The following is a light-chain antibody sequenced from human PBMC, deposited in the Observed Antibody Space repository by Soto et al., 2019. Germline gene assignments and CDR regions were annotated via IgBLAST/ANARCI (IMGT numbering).Light chain of an antibody. CDR3: SSYTNYTVV. CDR2: EVS. Sequence: QSALTQPASVSGSPGQSITISCTGTSSDIGGYNFVSWYQHLPGKAPKLMIYEVSNRPSGVSNRFSGSKSGNTASLTISGLQPDDEADYFCSSYTNYTVVFGGGTKLTVL. V-gene: IGLV2-14*01. J-gene: IGLJ2*01. CDR1: SSDIGGYNF.